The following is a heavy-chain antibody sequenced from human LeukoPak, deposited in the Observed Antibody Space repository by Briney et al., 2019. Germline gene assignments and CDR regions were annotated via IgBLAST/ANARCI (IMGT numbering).Heavy chain of an antibody. D-gene: IGHD3-10*01. CDR2: INPNSGGT. V-gene: IGHV1-2*02. J-gene: IGHJ4*02. CDR3: SETAWFGEGLFDY. CDR1: GYTFTGYY. Sequence: ASVKVSCKASGYTFTGYYMHWVRQAPGQGLEWMGWINPNSGGTNYAQKFQGRVTMTRDTSISTAYMELSRLRSDDTALYYCSETAWFGEGLFDYWGQGTLVTVSS.